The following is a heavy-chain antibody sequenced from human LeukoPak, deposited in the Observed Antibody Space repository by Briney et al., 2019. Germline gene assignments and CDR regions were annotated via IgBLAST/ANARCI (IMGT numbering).Heavy chain of an antibody. Sequence: ASVKVSCKASGYTFSTYDINWVRHAAGQGREWMGYMKPNSGNTEYAQKFQSRLTMTRDTSTSTAYMELSDLRSEDTAVYYCAREFRSVSYWGQGTLVTVSS. J-gene: IGHJ4*02. CDR3: AREFRSVSY. CDR2: MKPNSGNT. V-gene: IGHV1-8*01. CDR1: GYTFSTYD.